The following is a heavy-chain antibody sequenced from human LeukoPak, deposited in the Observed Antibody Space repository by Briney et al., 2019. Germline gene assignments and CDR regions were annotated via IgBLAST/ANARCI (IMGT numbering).Heavy chain of an antibody. CDR3: ARDLSGYYDSSAYYHASDY. Sequence: VASVEVSCKASGYTFTGYYMHWVRQAPGQGLEWMGRINPNSGDTDYAQKFQGRVTMTRDTSISTAYMELSRLRSDDTAVYYCARDLSGYYDSSAYYHASDYWGQGTLVTVSS. V-gene: IGHV1-2*06. J-gene: IGHJ4*02. CDR2: INPNSGDT. D-gene: IGHD3-22*01. CDR1: GYTFTGYY.